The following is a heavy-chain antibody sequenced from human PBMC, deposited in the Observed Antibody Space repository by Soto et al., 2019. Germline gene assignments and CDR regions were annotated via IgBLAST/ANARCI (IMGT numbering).Heavy chain of an antibody. CDR2: ITGSGGST. CDR1: GFTFSSYA. D-gene: IGHD2-2*01. Sequence: GGSLRLSCAASGFTFSSYAMSWVRQAPGKGLEWVSVITGSGGSTYYADSLKGRFTISRDNSKNTLHLQMNSLRAEDTAVYYCAKPNLYCSSTSCYDYWGQGTLVTVS. CDR3: AKPNLYCSSTSCYDY. J-gene: IGHJ4*02. V-gene: IGHV3-23*01.